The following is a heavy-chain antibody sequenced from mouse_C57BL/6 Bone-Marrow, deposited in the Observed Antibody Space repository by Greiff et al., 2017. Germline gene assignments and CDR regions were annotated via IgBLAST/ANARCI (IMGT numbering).Heavy chain of an antibody. D-gene: IGHD1-1*02. V-gene: IGHV1-42*01. CDR1: GYSFTGYY. Sequence: VQLQQSGPELVKPGASVKISCKASGYSFTGYYMNWVKQSPEKSLEWIGEINPSTGGTTYNQKLKAKATLTVDKSSSTAYIQLKSLTSEDSAVYYGAREGGGTWHGLSMDYWGQGTSVTVSS. J-gene: IGHJ4*01. CDR3: AREGGGTWHGLSMDY. CDR2: INPSTGGT.